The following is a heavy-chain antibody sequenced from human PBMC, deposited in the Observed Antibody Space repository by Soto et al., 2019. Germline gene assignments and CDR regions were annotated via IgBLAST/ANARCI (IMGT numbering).Heavy chain of an antibody. D-gene: IGHD4-17*01. CDR3: ARYKGGTVTGGGLYNWFDP. V-gene: IGHV1-69*01. CDR2: IIPIFGTA. CDR1: GGTFSSYA. J-gene: IGHJ5*02. Sequence: QVQLVQSGAEVKKPGSSVKVSCKASGGTFSSYAISWVRQAPGQGLEWMGGIIPIFGTANYAQKFQGRVTITAAESKGTDYLELSSLRSEDTAVYYCARYKGGTVTGGGLYNWFDPWGQGTLVTVSS.